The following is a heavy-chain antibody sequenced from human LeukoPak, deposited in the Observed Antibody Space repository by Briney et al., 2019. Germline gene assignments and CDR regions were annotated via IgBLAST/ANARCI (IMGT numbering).Heavy chain of an antibody. D-gene: IGHD3-22*01. V-gene: IGHV3-30-3*01. CDR1: GFTFSSYA. J-gene: IGHJ4*02. CDR3: ARGTHYYDSSGYTPTFDY. Sequence: PGGSLRLSCAASGFTFSSYAMHWVRQAPGKGLEWVAVISYDGSNKYYADSVKGRSTISRDNSKNTLYLQMNSLRAEDTAVYYCARGTHYYDSSGYTPTFDYWGQGTLVTVSS. CDR2: ISYDGSNK.